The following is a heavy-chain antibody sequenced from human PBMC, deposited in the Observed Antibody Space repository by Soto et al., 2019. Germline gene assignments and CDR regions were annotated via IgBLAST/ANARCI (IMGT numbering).Heavy chain of an antibody. Sequence: GSLRLSCAASGFTFSTYGMQWVRQAPGKGLEWVAVISYDGYLKYYVDAVKGRFTVARDNSKNTLFLEMNSLRVEDTAVYFCAKDFKVSGSHYGTLNYYYGMDVWGQGTTVTV. J-gene: IGHJ6*02. CDR1: GFTFSTYG. CDR3: AKDFKVSGSHYGTLNYYYGMDV. CDR2: ISYDGYLK. D-gene: IGHD3-10*01. V-gene: IGHV3-30*18.